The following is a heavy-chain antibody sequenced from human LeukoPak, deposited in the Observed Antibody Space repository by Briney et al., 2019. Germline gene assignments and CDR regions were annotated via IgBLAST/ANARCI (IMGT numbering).Heavy chain of an antibody. CDR2: IYSGGNT. Sequence: GGSLRLSCAASGFTVSDNYMSWVRQAPGKGLEWVSIIYSGGNTYYADSVKGRFAVSRDNSKNTLYLQMNSLRAEDTAVYYCARVIVGTTTRLDYFDYWGQGTLVTVSS. D-gene: IGHD1-26*01. CDR3: ARVIVGTTTRLDYFDY. J-gene: IGHJ4*02. CDR1: GFTVSDNY. V-gene: IGHV3-66*01.